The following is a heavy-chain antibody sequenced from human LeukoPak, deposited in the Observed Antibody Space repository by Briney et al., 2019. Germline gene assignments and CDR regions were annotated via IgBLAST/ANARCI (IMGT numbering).Heavy chain of an antibody. D-gene: IGHD4-23*01. Sequence: SETLSLTCTVSGGSISSGSYYWSWIRQPAGKGLEWIGRIYTSGSTNYNPSLKSRVTISVDTSKNQFSLKLSSVTAADTAVYYCARDPVGGGNSGGAFDIWGQGTMVTVSS. CDR1: GGSISSGSYY. CDR3: ARDPVGGGNSGGAFDI. V-gene: IGHV4-61*02. J-gene: IGHJ3*02. CDR2: IYTSGST.